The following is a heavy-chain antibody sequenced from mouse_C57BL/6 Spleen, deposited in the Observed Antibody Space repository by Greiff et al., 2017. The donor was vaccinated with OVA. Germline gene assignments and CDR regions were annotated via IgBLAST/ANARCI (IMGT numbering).Heavy chain of an antibody. J-gene: IGHJ2*01. CDR1: GYTFTDYE. D-gene: IGHD2-2*01. V-gene: IGHV1-15*01. CDR2: IDPETGGT. Sequence: VQLQQSGAELVRPGASVTLSCKASGYTFTDYEMHWVKQTPVHGLEWIGAIDPETGGTAYNQKFKGKAILTADKSSSTAYMELRSLTSEDSAVYYCTKGSRLRGYFDYWGQGTTLTVSS. CDR3: TKGSRLRGYFDY.